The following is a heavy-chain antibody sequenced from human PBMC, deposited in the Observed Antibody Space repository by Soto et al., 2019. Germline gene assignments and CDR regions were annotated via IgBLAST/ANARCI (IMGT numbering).Heavy chain of an antibody. J-gene: IGHJ5*02. D-gene: IGHD2-15*01. CDR2: ISSNGGST. V-gene: IGHV3-64D*08. CDR3: VLDHCRGGSCYIPLVDP. CDR1: GVTFGSYA. Sequence: PGGSLRLSCSASGVTFGSYAMHWVRQAPGKGLEYVSAISSNGGSTYYADSVKGRFTISRDNSKNTLYLQMSSLRAEDTAVYYCVLDHCRGGSCYIPLVDPWGQGTLVTVSS.